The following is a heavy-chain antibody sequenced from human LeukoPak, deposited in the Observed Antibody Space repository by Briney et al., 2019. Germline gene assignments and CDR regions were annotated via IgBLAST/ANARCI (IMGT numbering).Heavy chain of an antibody. D-gene: IGHD1-14*01. CDR1: GGTFSSYA. Sequence: GASVKVSCKASGGTFSSYAISWVRQAPGQGLEWMGGIIPIFGTANYAQKFQGRVAITADKSTSTAYMELSSLRSEDTAVYYCAREKPGAFDYWGQGTLVTVSS. J-gene: IGHJ4*02. CDR2: IIPIFGTA. CDR3: AREKPGAFDY. V-gene: IGHV1-69*06.